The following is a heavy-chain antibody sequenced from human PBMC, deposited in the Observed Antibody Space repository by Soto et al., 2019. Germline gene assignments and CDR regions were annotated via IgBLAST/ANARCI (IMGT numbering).Heavy chain of an antibody. CDR1: GGSISSYY. CDR2: IYYSGST. CDR3: ASSSHYDSSGYYSYFDY. V-gene: IGHV4-59*01. Sequence: SETLSLTCTVSGGSISSYYWSWIRPPPRKGQEWIGYIYYSGSTNYNPSLKSRVTISVDTSKNQFSLKPSSVTAADTAVYYCASSSHYDSSGYYSYFDYWGQGTLVTVSS. J-gene: IGHJ4*02. D-gene: IGHD3-22*01.